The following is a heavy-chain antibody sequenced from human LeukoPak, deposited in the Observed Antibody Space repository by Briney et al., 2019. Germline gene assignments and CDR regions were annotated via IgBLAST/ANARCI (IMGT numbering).Heavy chain of an antibody. CDR2: ISSSGSTI. D-gene: IGHD4-17*01. V-gene: IGHV3-48*03. Sequence: SCKASGGTFSSYEMNWVRQAPGKGLEWVSYISSSGSTIYYADSVKGRFTISRDNAKNTLYLQMNSLRVEDTAVYYCARSTTHPYYNYMDVWGKGTTVTLSS. J-gene: IGHJ6*03. CDR3: ARSTTHPYYNYMDV. CDR1: GGTFSSYE.